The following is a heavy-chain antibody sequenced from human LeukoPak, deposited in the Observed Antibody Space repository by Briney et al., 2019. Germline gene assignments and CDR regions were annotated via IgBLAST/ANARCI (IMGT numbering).Heavy chain of an antibody. CDR2: INPNTGGA. Sequence: ASVKVSCKTSGYTFTGYYMKWVRRAPGQGLEWMGRINPNTGGANYAQKFKGRVTMTRDTSISTGYMELTRVRSDDTAVYYCARSRIVGGTHFDYWGQGTLVTVSS. CDR1: GYTFTGYY. V-gene: IGHV1-2*06. D-gene: IGHD1-26*01. CDR3: ARSRIVGGTHFDY. J-gene: IGHJ4*02.